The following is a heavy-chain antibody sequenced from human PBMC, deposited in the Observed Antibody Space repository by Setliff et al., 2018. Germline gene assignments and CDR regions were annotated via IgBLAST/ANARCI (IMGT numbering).Heavy chain of an antibody. Sequence: ASVKVSCKTSGYTLSNYGVSWVRQAPGQGLEWMGWISGYDGNKKYAQKLHGRVTMTPDTSTTTAYMELRSLRSDDTAVYYCARERIYDGLNYNGMDVWGQGTTVTVSS. CDR2: ISGYDGNK. CDR1: GYTLSNYG. D-gene: IGHD3-3*01. J-gene: IGHJ6*01. CDR3: ARERIYDGLNYNGMDV. V-gene: IGHV1-18*01.